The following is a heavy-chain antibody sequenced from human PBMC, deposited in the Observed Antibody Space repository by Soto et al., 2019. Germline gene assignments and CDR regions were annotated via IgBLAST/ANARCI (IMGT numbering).Heavy chain of an antibody. V-gene: IGHV1-18*01. CDR2: ISAYNGNT. Sequence: QVQLVQSGAEVKKPGASVQVSCKASGYTFTSYGIIWVRQAPGQGLAWMGWISAYNGNTTYAQKLQGRVNMTSDTSTSTAYMELRSLRSDDTAVYYCARGGRHDSSGYYLPFSGMDVWGQGTTVTVSS. CDR1: GYTFTSYG. J-gene: IGHJ6*02. D-gene: IGHD3-22*01. CDR3: ARGGRHDSSGYYLPFSGMDV.